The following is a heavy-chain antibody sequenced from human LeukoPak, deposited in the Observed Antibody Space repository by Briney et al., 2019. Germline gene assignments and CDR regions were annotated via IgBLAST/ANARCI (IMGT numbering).Heavy chain of an antibody. Sequence: SETLSLTCDVSGGFISSGGYSWSWIRQPPGKGLEWIGYIYHSGSTYYNPSLKSRVTISVDRSKNQFSLKLSSVTAADTAVYYCARQVRGTLEIWGQGTLVTVSS. D-gene: IGHD3-3*01. J-gene: IGHJ4*02. V-gene: IGHV4-30-2*01. CDR3: ARQVRGTLEI. CDR2: IYHSGST. CDR1: GGFISSGGYS.